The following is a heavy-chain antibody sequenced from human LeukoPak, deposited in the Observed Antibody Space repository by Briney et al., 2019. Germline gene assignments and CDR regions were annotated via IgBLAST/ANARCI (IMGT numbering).Heavy chain of an antibody. CDR1: GGSISSSSYY. D-gene: IGHD3-10*01. CDR2: IYYSGST. Sequence: SETLSLTCTVSGGSISSSSYYWGWIRQPPGKGLEWIGSIYYSGSTYYNPSLKSRVTISVDTSKNQFSLKLSSVTAADTAVYYCARVLLGFGDPFDYWGQGTLVTVSS. V-gene: IGHV4-39*01. CDR3: ARVLLGFGDPFDY. J-gene: IGHJ4*02.